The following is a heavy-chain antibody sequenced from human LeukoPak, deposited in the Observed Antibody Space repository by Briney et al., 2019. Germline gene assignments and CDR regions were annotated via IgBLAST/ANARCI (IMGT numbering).Heavy chain of an antibody. Sequence: PGGSLRLSCAASGFTFSSYAMHWVRQAPGKGLEYVSAIGSITVSTYYANSVKGRFTISRDNSKNTLFLQMGSLRAEDMAVYYCARVFYDSSAYYYDYWGQGTLVTVSS. D-gene: IGHD3-22*01. CDR2: IGSITVST. J-gene: IGHJ4*02. CDR3: ARVFYDSSAYYYDY. V-gene: IGHV3-64*01. CDR1: GFTFSSYA.